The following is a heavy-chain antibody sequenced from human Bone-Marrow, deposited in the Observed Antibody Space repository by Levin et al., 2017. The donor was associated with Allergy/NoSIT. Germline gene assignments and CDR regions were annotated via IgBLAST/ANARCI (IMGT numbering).Heavy chain of an antibody. D-gene: IGHD2-2*01. Sequence: QPGGSLRLSCAASGFTFSSYWMSWVRQAPGKGLEWVANIKQDGSEKYYVDSVKGRFTISRDNAKNSLYLQMNSLRAEDTAVYYCARAQSVHCSSTSCYAGVPIAARTYYYYYYGMDVWGQGTTVTVSS. J-gene: IGHJ6*02. CDR3: ARAQSVHCSSTSCYAGVPIAARTYYYYYYGMDV. CDR1: GFTFSSYW. CDR2: IKQDGSEK. V-gene: IGHV3-7*01.